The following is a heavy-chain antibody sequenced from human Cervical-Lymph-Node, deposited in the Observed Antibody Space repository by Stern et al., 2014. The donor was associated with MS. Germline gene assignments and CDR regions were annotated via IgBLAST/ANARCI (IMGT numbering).Heavy chain of an antibody. CDR1: GDFITNTNY. V-gene: IGHV4-4*02. D-gene: IGHD2-2*01. CDR3: ARRGGQRLIHFDS. Sequence: QVQLQESGPGLVKPSGTLSLTCVVSGDFITNTNYWSWVRQSPGKGLEWIGEISHDGFTNYNPSLRSRVALLLDNSQNQFSLILTSVTATDTAVYFCARRGGQRLIHFDSWGQGTLVTVSS. J-gene: IGHJ4*02. CDR2: ISHDGFT.